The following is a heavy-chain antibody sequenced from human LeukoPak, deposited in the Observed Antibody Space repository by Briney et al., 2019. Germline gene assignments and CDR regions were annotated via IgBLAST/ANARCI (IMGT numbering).Heavy chain of an antibody. CDR1: GYTFTSYY. CDR3: VRDGPLDAFDI. V-gene: IGHV1-46*01. CDR2: INPSGGST. J-gene: IGHJ3*02. Sequence: ASVKVSCKASGYTFTSYYMHWVRQAPGQGLEWMGIINPSGGSTSYAQKFQGRVTMTRDTSTSTVYMELSSLRSEDTAVYYCVRDGPLDAFDIWGQGTMVTVSS.